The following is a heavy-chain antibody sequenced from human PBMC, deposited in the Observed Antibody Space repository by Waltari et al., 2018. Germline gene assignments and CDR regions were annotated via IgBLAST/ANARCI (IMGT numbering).Heavy chain of an antibody. D-gene: IGHD3-22*01. CDR3: ARRSRDSSGHFYSDY. J-gene: IGHJ4*02. V-gene: IGHV4-39*01. CDR2: MTYGGNT. Sequence: LQLQESGPGLVKPSETLSLTCSVSGDPTSSKPYPWAWIRQPPGEGLAWIATMTYGGNTFYKPSLKSRITLSMDTSKNQFSLVLTSVTAADTAVYYCARRSRDSSGHFYSDYWGQGTLVTVSS. CDR1: GDPTSSKPYP.